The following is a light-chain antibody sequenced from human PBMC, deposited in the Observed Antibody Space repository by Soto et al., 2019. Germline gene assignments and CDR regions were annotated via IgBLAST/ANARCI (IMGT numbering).Light chain of an antibody. J-gene: IGLJ2*01. CDR1: SSDVGGYNY. CDR3: SSYTV. Sequence: QSALTQPASVSGSPGQSITISCTGTSSDVGGYNYVSWYQQHPGKAPKLMIYEVTNRPSGVSNRFSGSKSGNTASLTISGLQAEDEAEYYCSSYTVFGGGTKVTVL. V-gene: IGLV2-14*01. CDR2: EVT.